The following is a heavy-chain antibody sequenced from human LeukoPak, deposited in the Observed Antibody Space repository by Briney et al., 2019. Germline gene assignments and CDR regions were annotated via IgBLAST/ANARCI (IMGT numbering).Heavy chain of an antibody. Sequence: PGGSLRLSCAASGFTVSSNYMSWVRQAPGKGLEWVSVIYSGGSTYYADSVKGRFAISRDNSKNTLYLQMNSLRAEDTAMYYRGREYSSSSTDYWGQGTLVTVSS. V-gene: IGHV3-66*01. CDR1: GFTVSSNY. CDR2: IYSGGST. CDR3: GREYSSSSTDY. D-gene: IGHD6-6*01. J-gene: IGHJ4*02.